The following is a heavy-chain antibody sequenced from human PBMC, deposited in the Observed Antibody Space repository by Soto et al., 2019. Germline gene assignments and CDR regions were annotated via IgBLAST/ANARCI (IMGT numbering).Heavy chain of an antibody. V-gene: IGHV2-5*02. D-gene: IGHD2-15*01. J-gene: IGHJ6*03. CDR3: AHSYVVAANYYYYMDV. CDR2: IYWDDDK. CDR1: GFSLSTSGVG. Sequence: QITLKESGPTLVKPTQTLTLTCTFSGFSLSTSGVGVGWIRQPPGKALEWLALIYWDDDKRYTPSLKSRLTXXXXXXXXXXXXXXXXXXXXXXXXXYCAHSYVVAANYYYYMDVWGKGTTVTVSS.